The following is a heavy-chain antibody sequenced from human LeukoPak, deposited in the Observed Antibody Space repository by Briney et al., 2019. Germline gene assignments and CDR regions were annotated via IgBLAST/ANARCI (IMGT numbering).Heavy chain of an antibody. V-gene: IGHV3-48*01. Sequence: GGSLRLSCTASGFSFNTYIMNWVRQAPGKGLEWISYINSGSSITQYADSVTGRFTISRDNARDSLYLQMNSLRAEDTAVYFCARSRYDSYGYFFCDYWGQGTLVTVSS. J-gene: IGHJ4*02. CDR3: ARSRYDSYGYFFCDY. CDR1: GFSFNTYI. D-gene: IGHD5-18*01. CDR2: INSGSSIT.